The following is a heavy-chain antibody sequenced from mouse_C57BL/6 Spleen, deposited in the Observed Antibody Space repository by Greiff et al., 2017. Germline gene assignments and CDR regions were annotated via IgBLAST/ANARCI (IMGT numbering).Heavy chain of an antibody. D-gene: IGHD2-3*01. CDR3: ARLGNGYYVSYYAMDY. V-gene: IGHV1-9*01. J-gene: IGHJ4*01. Sequence: VKLKQSGAELMKPGASVKLSCKAPGYTFTGYWIEWVKQRPGHGLEWIGEIVTGSVSTNYTEKFKGKATFTADTSSNTAYMQLSSLTTDDSAIYYCARLGNGYYVSYYAMDYWGQGTSVTVSS. CDR2: IVTGSVST. CDR1: GYTFTGYW.